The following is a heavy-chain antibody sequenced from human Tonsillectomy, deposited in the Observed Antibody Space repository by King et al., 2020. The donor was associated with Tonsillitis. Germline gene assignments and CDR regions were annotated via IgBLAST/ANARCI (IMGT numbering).Heavy chain of an antibody. CDR1: GFTFSSSV. V-gene: IGHV3-23*04. D-gene: IGHD2-15*01. J-gene: IGHJ4*02. CDR2: IGLSNTNT. Sequence: VQLVESGGGLAQPGGSLRLSCAASGFTFSSSVMTWVRQAPGKGRDWVSIIGLSNTNTFYTDSVKGRFTISRDNSKNTVYLQMNSLRVEDTAIYYCARGEGYCSGGTCYRYFDQWGQGTLVTVSS. CDR3: ARGEGYCSGGTCYRYFDQ.